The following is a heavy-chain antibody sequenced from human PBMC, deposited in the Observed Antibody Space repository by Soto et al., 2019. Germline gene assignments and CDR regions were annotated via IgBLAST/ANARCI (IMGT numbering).Heavy chain of an antibody. CDR1: GYSFPRYW. Sequence: GESLKISCKGSGYSFPRYWIAWVRQMPGKGLEWMGIIYPGDSDTRYSPSFQGRVTISADKSISTAYLQWSTLKASDTAMYYCARVDYYDSSGYYSLMDVWGQGTTVTVSS. J-gene: IGHJ6*02. CDR3: ARVDYYDSSGYYSLMDV. V-gene: IGHV5-51*01. CDR2: IYPGDSDT. D-gene: IGHD3-22*01.